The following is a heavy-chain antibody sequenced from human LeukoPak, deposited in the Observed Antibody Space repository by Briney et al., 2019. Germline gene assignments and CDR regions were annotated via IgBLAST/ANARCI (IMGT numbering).Heavy chain of an antibody. J-gene: IGHJ4*02. CDR1: GFTFINYG. V-gene: IGHV3-48*01. D-gene: IGHD3-9*01. CDR2: ISSSTSTI. Sequence: RGSLRLSCAASGFTFINYGINWVRQVPGKGREWVSYISSSTSTIYYADSVKGRFTISRDNCKNSLYLQMNSLRAEDTAVYYCARDWGRTGYYADFWGQGTLVTVSS. CDR3: ARDWGRTGYYADF.